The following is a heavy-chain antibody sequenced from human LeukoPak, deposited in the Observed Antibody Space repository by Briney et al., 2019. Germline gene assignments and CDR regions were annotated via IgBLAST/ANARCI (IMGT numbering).Heavy chain of an antibody. CDR2: INPNSGGT. J-gene: IGHJ5*02. Sequence: ASVKVSCKASGYTFTGYYMHWVRQAPRQGVEWMGWINPNSGGTNYAQKFQGRVTMTRDTSISTAYMELSRLRSDDTAVYYCARDFVAVAGNWFDPWGQGTLVTVSS. D-gene: IGHD6-19*01. V-gene: IGHV1-2*02. CDR3: ARDFVAVAGNWFDP. CDR1: GYTFTGYY.